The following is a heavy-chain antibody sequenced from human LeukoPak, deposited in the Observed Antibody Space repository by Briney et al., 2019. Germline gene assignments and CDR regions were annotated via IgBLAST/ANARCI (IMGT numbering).Heavy chain of an antibody. CDR3: ASACSGGSCHAGDY. J-gene: IGHJ4*02. CDR2: IKPDGSGT. Sequence: PGGSLRLSCAASGFTFSTYWMHWVRQAPGKGLVWVSRIKPDGSGTNYADSVRGRFTISRDNAKNTLYLQMNSLRAEDTAVYYCASACSGGSCHAGDYWGQGTLVTVSS. V-gene: IGHV3-74*01. CDR1: GFTFSTYW. D-gene: IGHD2-15*01.